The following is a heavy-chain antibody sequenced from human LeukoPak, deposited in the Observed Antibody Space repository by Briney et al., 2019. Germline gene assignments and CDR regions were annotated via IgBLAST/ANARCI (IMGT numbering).Heavy chain of an antibody. Sequence: ASVKVSCKASGYSSTYVFTTYPIHWVRQAPGQGLEWLGMINLRGDATIYAQKFQGRVTLTSDSSTTTVYTELSSLKSDDTGLYYCARKWSSRDWFDPWGQGTLVTVSS. CDR3: ARKWSSRDWFDP. CDR1: GYSSTYVFTTYP. D-gene: IGHD2-8*01. V-gene: IGHV1-46*01. CDR2: INLRGDAT. J-gene: IGHJ5*02.